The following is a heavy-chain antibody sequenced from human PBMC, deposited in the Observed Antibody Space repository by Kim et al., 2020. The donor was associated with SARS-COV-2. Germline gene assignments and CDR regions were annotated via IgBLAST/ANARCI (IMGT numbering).Heavy chain of an antibody. CDR2: IFYSGST. D-gene: IGHD3-10*01. CDR1: GDSLNSDGYS. V-gene: IGHV4-31*03. J-gene: IGHJ4*02. CDR3: ARVAMVRGWGWAKPAGWTYNYFEL. Sequence: SETLSLTCSVSGDSLNSDGYSWSWIRQHPGKALEWIGYIFYSGSTYYNPSLQSRLTISVDTSKNQFSLKLTSVTAAATAVYYCARVAMVRGWGWAKPAGWTYNYFELWGRGTLVTVSS.